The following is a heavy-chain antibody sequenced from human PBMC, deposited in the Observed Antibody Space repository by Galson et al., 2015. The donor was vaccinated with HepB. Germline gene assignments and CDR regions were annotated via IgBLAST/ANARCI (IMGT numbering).Heavy chain of an antibody. D-gene: IGHD3-16*02. CDR2: ISSSSSYI. V-gene: IGHV3-21*01. CDR3: AKTITLGGVIVKVQTFFDY. CDR1: GFTFSSYS. Sequence: LRLSCAASGFTFSSYSMNWVRQAPGKGLEWVSSISSSSSYIYYADSVKGRFTISRDNAKNSLYLQMNSLRAEDTAVYYCAKTITLGGVIVKVQTFFDYWGQGTLVTVSS. J-gene: IGHJ4*02.